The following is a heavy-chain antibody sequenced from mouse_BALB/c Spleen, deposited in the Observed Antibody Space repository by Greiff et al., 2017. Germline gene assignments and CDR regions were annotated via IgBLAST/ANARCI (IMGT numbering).Heavy chain of an antibody. CDR1: GYTFTSYW. CDR2: IAPGSGST. J-gene: IGHJ2*01. V-gene: IGHV1S41*01. Sequence: DLVKPGASVKLSCKASGYTFTSYWINWIKQRPGQGLAWIGRIAPGSGSTYYNEMFKGKATLTVDTSSSTAYIQLSSLSSEDSAVYFCARKRGSFFDYWGQGTTLTVSS. CDR3: ARKRGSFFDY.